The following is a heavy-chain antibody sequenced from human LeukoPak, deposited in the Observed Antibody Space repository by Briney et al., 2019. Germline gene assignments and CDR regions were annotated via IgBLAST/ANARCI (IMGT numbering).Heavy chain of an antibody. J-gene: IGHJ5*02. V-gene: IGHV3-33*06. Sequence: QPGRSLRLSCAASGFPFSSYGVHWVRQAPGKGLEWVAVVWYDGSNKYYADSVKGRFTISRDNSKNTLYLQMNSLRAEDTAVYYCAKDAFRVATISGFDPWGQGTLVTVSS. CDR3: AKDAFRVATISGFDP. D-gene: IGHD3-3*01. CDR2: VWYDGSNK. CDR1: GFPFSSYG.